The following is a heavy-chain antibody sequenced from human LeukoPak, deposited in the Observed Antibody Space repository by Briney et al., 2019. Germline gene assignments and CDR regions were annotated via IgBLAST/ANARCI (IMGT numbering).Heavy chain of an antibody. CDR3: ATDISSGWLISIVY. CDR1: GYTLTELS. D-gene: IGHD6-19*01. Sequence: ASVEVSCKVSGYTLTELSMHWVRQAPGKGLEWMGGFDPEDGETIYAQKFQGRVTMTEDTSTDTAYMELSSLRSEDTAVYYCATDISSGWLISIVYWGQGTLVTVSS. J-gene: IGHJ4*02. V-gene: IGHV1-24*01. CDR2: FDPEDGET.